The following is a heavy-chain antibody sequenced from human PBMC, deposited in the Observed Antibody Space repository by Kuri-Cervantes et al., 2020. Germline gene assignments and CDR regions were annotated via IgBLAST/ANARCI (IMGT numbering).Heavy chain of an antibody. CDR1: GFTFSSYS. D-gene: IGHD3-10*01. V-gene: IGHV3-66*02. CDR3: ARDKGFGELSQYGMDV. Sequence: GGSLRVCCAASGFTFSSYSMNWVRQAPGKGLEWVSVIYSGGSTYYADSVKGRFTISRDNSKNTLYLQMNSLRAEDTAVYYCARDKGFGELSQYGMDVWGQGTTVTVSS. J-gene: IGHJ6*02. CDR2: IYSGGST.